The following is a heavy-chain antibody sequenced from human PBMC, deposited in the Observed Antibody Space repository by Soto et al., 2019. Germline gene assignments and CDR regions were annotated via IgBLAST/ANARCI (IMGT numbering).Heavy chain of an antibody. CDR3: ARDKIAARPGTYYYYGMDV. D-gene: IGHD6-6*01. Sequence: QVQLVQSGAEVKKPGSSVKVSCKASGGTFSSYAISWVRQAPGQGLEWMGGIIPIFGTANYAQKFQGRVTITADESTSTAYMELSSLRSEDTAVYYCARDKIAARPGTYYYYGMDVWLQGTTVTVSS. CDR1: GGTFSSYA. J-gene: IGHJ6*01. CDR2: IIPIFGTA. V-gene: IGHV1-69*01.